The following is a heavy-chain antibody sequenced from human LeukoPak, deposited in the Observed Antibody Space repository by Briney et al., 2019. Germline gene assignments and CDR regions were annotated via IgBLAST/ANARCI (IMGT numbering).Heavy chain of an antibody. D-gene: IGHD7-27*01. Sequence: ASVKVSCKVSGYTLTELSMHWVRQAPGKGLEWMGGFDPEDGETIYAQKFQGRVTMTEDTSTDTAYMELSSLRSEDTAVYCCATPRGRLGMPDYWGQGTLVTVSS. CDR3: ATPRGRLGMPDY. CDR1: GYTLTELS. CDR2: FDPEDGET. V-gene: IGHV1-24*01. J-gene: IGHJ4*02.